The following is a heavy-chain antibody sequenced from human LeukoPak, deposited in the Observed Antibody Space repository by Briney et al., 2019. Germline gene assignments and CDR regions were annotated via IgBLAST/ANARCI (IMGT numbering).Heavy chain of an antibody. CDR1: GYSFTTYG. J-gene: IGHJ4*02. V-gene: IGHV1-18*01. D-gene: IGHD3-3*01. CDR2: ISAFNGNT. Sequence: GASVKVSCKASGYSFTTYGISWVRQAPGQGLEWMGWISAFNGNTNYAQNLQGRVTMTTDTSTSTAYMELRSLRSDDTAVYYCARGVKNYDFWSGYYLDYWGQGTLVTVSS. CDR3: ARGVKNYDFWSGYYLDY.